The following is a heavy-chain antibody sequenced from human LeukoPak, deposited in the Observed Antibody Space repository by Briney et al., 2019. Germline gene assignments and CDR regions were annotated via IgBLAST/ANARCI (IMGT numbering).Heavy chain of an antibody. J-gene: IGHJ4*02. D-gene: IGHD2-2*02. CDR2: IYYSGST. CDR1: GGSISSYF. CDR3: AGTYMSYFDY. Sequence: SEILSLTCTVSGGSISSYFWSWIRQPPGKGLEWIGYIYYSGSTNYNPSLKGRVTISVDTSKNQFSLKLGSVTAADTAVYYCAGTYMSYFDYWGQGTLVTVSS. V-gene: IGHV4-59*12.